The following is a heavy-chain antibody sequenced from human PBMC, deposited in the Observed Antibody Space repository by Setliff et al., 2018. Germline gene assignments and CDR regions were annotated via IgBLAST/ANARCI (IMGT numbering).Heavy chain of an antibody. D-gene: IGHD5-12*01. CDR2: INHSGST. CDR1: GGSFSGYY. CDR3: ARGGYSRGPPVYYFDY. Sequence: SETLSLTCAVYGGSFSGYYWSWIRQPPGKGLEWIGEINHSGSTNYNPSLKSRVTISVDTSKIQFSLKLSSVTAADAAVYYCARGGYSRGPPVYYFDYWGQGTLVTVSS. J-gene: IGHJ4*02. V-gene: IGHV4-34*01.